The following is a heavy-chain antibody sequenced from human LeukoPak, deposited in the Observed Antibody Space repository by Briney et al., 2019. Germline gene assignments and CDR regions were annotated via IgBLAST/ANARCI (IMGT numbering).Heavy chain of an antibody. CDR3: AREVVATIKWLDY. CDR2: IYYSGST. V-gene: IGHV4-39*07. Sequence: PSETLSLTCTVSGGSISSSSYYWGWIRQPPGKGLEWIGSIYYSGSTYYNPSLKSRVTISVDTSKNQFSLKLSSVTAADTAVYYCAREVVATIKWLDYWGQGTLVTVSS. D-gene: IGHD5-12*01. CDR1: GGSISSSSYY. J-gene: IGHJ4*02.